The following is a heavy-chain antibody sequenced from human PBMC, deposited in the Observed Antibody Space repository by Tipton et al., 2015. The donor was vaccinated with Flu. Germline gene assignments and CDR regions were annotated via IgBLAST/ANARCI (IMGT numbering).Heavy chain of an antibody. Sequence: LSLTCAASGFTFSSYSMNWVRQAPGKGLEWVSSISSSSSYIYYADSVKGRFTISRDNAKNSLYLQMNSLRAEDTAVYYCARGYGGNSENAFDIWGQGTMVTVSS. V-gene: IGHV3-21*01. CDR2: ISSSSSYI. CDR3: ARGYGGNSENAFDI. J-gene: IGHJ3*02. D-gene: IGHD4-23*01. CDR1: GFTFSSYS.